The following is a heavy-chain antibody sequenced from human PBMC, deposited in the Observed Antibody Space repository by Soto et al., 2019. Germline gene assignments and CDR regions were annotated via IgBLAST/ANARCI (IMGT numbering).Heavy chain of an antibody. CDR2: TYYRSKWYN. Sequence: SQTLSLTCAISGDSVSSNSVAWNWIRHSPSRGLEWLGRTYYRSKWYNDYAVSVKGRITSNPDTSKNQVSLQLNSVTPEDTAVYYCARACTVGSCYSFDYWGQGTPVTVSS. CDR3: ARACTVGSCYSFDY. J-gene: IGHJ4*02. CDR1: GDSVSSNSVA. D-gene: IGHD2-15*01. V-gene: IGHV6-1*01.